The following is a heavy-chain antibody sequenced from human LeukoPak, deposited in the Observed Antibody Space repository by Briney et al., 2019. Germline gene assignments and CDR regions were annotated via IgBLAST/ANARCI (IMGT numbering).Heavy chain of an antibody. J-gene: IGHJ4*02. CDR1: GGSFSGYY. D-gene: IGHD3-10*01. V-gene: IGHV4-34*01. Sequence: SETLSLTCAVYGGSFSGYYWSWIRQPPGKGLEWIGEINHSGSTNYNPSLKSRVTISVDTSKNQFSLKLSSVTAADTAVYYCAGSSRAYYYGSGSYSDDYWGQGTLVTVSS. CDR2: INHSGST. CDR3: AGSSRAYYYGSGSYSDDY.